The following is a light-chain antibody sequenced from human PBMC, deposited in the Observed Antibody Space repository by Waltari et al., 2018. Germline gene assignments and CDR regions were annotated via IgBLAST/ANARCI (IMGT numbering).Light chain of an antibody. Sequence: QLVLPQSPSASASLGASVKLTCTLSSWHSSYAIAWHQQQPEKGPRYLMKLNSDGSHSKGDGIPDRFSGSSSGAERSLTISNLQSEDEADYYCQSWGTGIPWVFGGGTKLTVL. CDR3: QSWGTGIPWV. V-gene: IGLV4-69*01. CDR1: SWHSSYA. CDR2: LNSDGSH. J-gene: IGLJ3*02.